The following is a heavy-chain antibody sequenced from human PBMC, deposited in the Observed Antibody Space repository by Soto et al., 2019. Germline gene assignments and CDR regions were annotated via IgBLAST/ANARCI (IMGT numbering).Heavy chain of an antibody. CDR3: ARDAVHGYSGYEYNWFDP. CDR2: ISSSSSYI. Sequence: EVQLVESGGGLVKPGGSLRLSCAASGFTFSSYSMNWVRQAPGKGLEWVSSISSSSSYIYYADSVKGRFTISRDNAKNSLYLQMNSLRAEDTAVYYCARDAVHGYSGYEYNWFDPWGQGTLVTVSS. CDR1: GFTFSSYS. V-gene: IGHV3-21*01. J-gene: IGHJ5*02. D-gene: IGHD5-12*01.